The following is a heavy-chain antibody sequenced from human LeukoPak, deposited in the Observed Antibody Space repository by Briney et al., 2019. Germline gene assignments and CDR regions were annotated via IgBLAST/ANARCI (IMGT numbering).Heavy chain of an antibody. Sequence: SQTLSLTCTVSGGSISNGGYYWSWIRQHPGKGLEWVGYIYYNGRINYNPSLKSRIAISVDTSKNQFSLKLSSVTAADTAVYYCARRVGAFPTYYFDYWGQGTRVTVSS. CDR3: ARRVGAFPTYYFDY. CDR1: GGSISNGGYY. CDR2: IYYNGRI. V-gene: IGHV4-31*03. D-gene: IGHD3-3*02. J-gene: IGHJ4*02.